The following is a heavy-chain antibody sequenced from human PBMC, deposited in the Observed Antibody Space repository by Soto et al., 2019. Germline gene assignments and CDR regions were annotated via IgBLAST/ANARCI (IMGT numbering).Heavy chain of an antibody. CDR2: IYYSGST. CDR3: ARGLRDFWSGYSDY. V-gene: IGHV4-39*01. D-gene: IGHD3-3*01. J-gene: IGHJ4*02. CDR1: GGSIGSSSYY. Sequence: SETLSLTCTVSGGSIGSSSYYWGWIRQPPGKGLEWIGSIYYSGSTYYNPSLKSRVTISVDTSKNQFSLKLSSVTAADTAVYYCARGLRDFWSGYSDYWGQGTLVTVSS.